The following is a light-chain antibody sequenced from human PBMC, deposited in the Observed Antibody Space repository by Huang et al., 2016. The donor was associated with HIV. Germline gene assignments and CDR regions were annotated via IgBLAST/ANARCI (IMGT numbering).Light chain of an antibody. CDR2: GAS. CDR1: QSINNI. V-gene: IGKV3-15*01. J-gene: IGKJ4*01. Sequence: EIVLTQSPATLSLSPGERAALSCRATQSINNILAWYQQKPGQSPRLLIYGASTRATGIPARFRGSGSGTEFTLTISSLQSEGFAVYYCQQYNNWPPLLTFGGGTKVDIK. CDR3: QQYNNWPPLLT.